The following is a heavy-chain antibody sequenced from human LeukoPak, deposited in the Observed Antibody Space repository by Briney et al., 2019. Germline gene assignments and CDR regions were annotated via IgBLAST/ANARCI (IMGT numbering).Heavy chain of an antibody. J-gene: IGHJ4*02. CDR2: ITISTGII. CDR1: GFTFSDYN. V-gene: IGHV3-48*01. D-gene: IGHD6-13*01. CDR3: ARETPYSSSWTVFDY. Sequence: GGSLRLSCAASGFTFSDYNMNWVRQAPGKGLEWVAYITISTGIIYYADSVKGRFTISRDNAKNSLYLQMNSLRAEDTAVYYCARETPYSSSWTVFDYWGQGTLVTVSS.